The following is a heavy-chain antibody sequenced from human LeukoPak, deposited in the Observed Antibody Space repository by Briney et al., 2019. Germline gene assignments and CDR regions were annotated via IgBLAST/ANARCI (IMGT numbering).Heavy chain of an antibody. CDR1: GFTFSSYD. J-gene: IGHJ4*02. V-gene: IGHV3-13*01. D-gene: IGHD6-19*01. CDR2: IGTAGDT. Sequence: PGGSLRLSCAASGFTFSSYDMHWVRQATGKGLEWVSAIGTAGDTYYPGSVKGRFTISRENAKNSLYLQMNSLRAGDTAVYYCARGRSSGEYYFDYWGQGTLVTVSS. CDR3: ARGRSSGEYYFDY.